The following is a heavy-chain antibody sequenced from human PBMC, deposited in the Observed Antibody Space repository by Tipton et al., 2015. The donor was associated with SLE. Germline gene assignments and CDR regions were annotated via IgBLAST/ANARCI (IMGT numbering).Heavy chain of an antibody. V-gene: IGHV4-34*01. CDR1: GGSFSGYY. D-gene: IGHD6-13*01. J-gene: IGHJ5*02. CDR2: IYYSGST. CDR3: ARAWVTAAGFWFDP. Sequence: TLSLTCAVYGGSFSGYYWGWIRQPPGKGLEWIGSIYYSGSTYYNPSLKSRVTISVDTSKNQFHLKLSSVTAADTAVYFCARAWVTAAGFWFDPWGQGTLVTVSS.